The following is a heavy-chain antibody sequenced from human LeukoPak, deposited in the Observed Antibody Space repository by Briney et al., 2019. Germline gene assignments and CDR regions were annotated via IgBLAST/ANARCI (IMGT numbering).Heavy chain of an antibody. CDR1: GFTFSSFE. CDR3: ARGSCYLAY. CDR2: ISGSGSTI. J-gene: IGHJ4*02. Sequence: GGSLRLSCAASGFTFSSFEINWVRQAPGKGLEWISYISGSGSTIYYADSVKGRFSISRDNAKSSLYLQKNSLRAEDTAVYYCARGSCYLAYWGQGTLVTVSS. V-gene: IGHV3-48*03. D-gene: IGHD3-22*01.